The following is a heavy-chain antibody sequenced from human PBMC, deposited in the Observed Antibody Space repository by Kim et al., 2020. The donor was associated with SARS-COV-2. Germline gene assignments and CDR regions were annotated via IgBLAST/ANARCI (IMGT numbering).Heavy chain of an antibody. CDR1: GFTFSSYS. J-gene: IGHJ4*02. CDR3: ARDEETYGGDY. Sequence: GGSLRLSCAASGFTFSSYSMNWVRQAPGKGLEWVSSISSSSSYIYYAYSVKGRVTISRDNAKNSLYLQMNSLRAEDTAVYYCARDEETYGGDYWGQGTLV. V-gene: IGHV3-21*01. CDR2: ISSSSSYI. D-gene: IGHD4-17*01.